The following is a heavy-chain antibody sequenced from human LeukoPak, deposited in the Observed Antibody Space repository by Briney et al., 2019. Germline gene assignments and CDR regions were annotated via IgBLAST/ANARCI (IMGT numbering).Heavy chain of an antibody. CDR2: VDPEDGET. Sequence: GASVKVSCKASGYTFTDYYMHWVQQAPGKGLEWMGLVDPEDGETIYAEKFQGRVTITADTSTDTAYMELSSLRSEDTAVYYCAISMVRGVIHPNWGQGTLVTVSS. J-gene: IGHJ4*02. D-gene: IGHD3-10*01. CDR3: AISMVRGVIHPN. CDR1: GYTFTDYY. V-gene: IGHV1-69-2*01.